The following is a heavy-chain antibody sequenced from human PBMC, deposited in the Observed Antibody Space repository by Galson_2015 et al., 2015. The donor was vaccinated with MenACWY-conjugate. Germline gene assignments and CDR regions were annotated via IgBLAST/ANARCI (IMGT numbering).Heavy chain of an antibody. Sequence: SLRLSCAASGFTFSSYAVSWVRQAPGKGLEWVSAISGSGGSTYYADSVKGRFTISRDNSKNTLYLQMNSLRAEDTAVYYCAKVRSYGSGSYHFDYWGQGTLVTVSS. CDR1: GFTFSSYA. V-gene: IGHV3-23*01. D-gene: IGHD3-10*01. CDR2: ISGSGGST. CDR3: AKVRSYGSGSYHFDY. J-gene: IGHJ4*02.